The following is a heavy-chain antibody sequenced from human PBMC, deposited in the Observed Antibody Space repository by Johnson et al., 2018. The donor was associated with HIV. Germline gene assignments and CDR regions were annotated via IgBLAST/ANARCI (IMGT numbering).Heavy chain of an antibody. D-gene: IGHD3-16*01. V-gene: IGHV3-9*01. J-gene: IGHJ3*02. Sequence: VRLVESGGGLIQPGGSLRLSCAVSGIIFSHYGMHWVRQAPGKGLEWVSGISWNSGSIGYADSVKGRFTISRDNSKDTLYLEMNSLRAEDTAVYYCARDYETIWGQGTMVTVSS. CDR3: ARDYETI. CDR2: ISWNSGSI. CDR1: GIIFSHYG.